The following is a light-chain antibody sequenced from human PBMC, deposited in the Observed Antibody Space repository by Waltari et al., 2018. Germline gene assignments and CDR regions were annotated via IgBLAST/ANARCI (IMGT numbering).Light chain of an antibody. CDR3: CSYGGSRSV. J-gene: IGLJ1*01. Sequence: QSALTQPASVSGSPGPSITIPCTGTSSDVGSYDLVSWYQQQPGRAPKLVIFEVSKRPSGVSNRFSGSKSGNTASLTISGLQAEDEADYYCCSYGGSRSVFGSGTKVTVL. CDR2: EVS. CDR1: SSDVGSYDL. V-gene: IGLV2-23*02.